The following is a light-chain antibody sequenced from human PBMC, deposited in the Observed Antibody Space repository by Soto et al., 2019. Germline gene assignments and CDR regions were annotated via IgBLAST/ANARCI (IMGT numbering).Light chain of an antibody. J-gene: IGKJ1*01. V-gene: IGKV1-16*02. CDR2: AAS. CDR3: QNHNNAPWT. CDR1: QDISDY. Sequence: DIQMTQSPSSLSASVGDRVTITCRASQDISDYLAWFQQKPGKAPKSLIFAASSLHSGVPPKFSGGGSGTHFTLTIGSLQPEDVATYYCQNHNNAPWTFGQGTKVEIQ.